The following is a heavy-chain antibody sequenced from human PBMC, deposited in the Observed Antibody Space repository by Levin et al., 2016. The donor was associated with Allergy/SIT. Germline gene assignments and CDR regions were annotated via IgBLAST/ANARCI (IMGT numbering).Heavy chain of an antibody. CDR2: ISSSSSYT. CDR3: AKEQWMGAHFDY. CDR1: GFTFSSYW. J-gene: IGHJ4*02. V-gene: IGHV3-11*05. Sequence: GGSLRLSCAASGFTFSSYWMSWVRQAPGKGLEWVSYISSSSSYTNYADSVKGRFTISRDNAKNSLYLQMNSLRAEDTAVYYCAKEQWMGAHFDYWGQGTLVTVSS. D-gene: IGHD6-19*01.